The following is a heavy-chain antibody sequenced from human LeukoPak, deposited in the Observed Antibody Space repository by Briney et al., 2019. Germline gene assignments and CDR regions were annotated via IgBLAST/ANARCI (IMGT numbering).Heavy chain of an antibody. CDR1: GFTVSSIY. J-gene: IGHJ4*02. D-gene: IGHD2-2*01. CDR3: APGGGYCGSTSCYDY. Sequence: GGSLRLSCAASGFTVSSIYMSWVRQAPGKGLEWVSLMYSGGSAYYADSVKGRFTISRDNSKNTLYLQMNSLRAEDTAVYYCAPGGGYCGSTSCYDYWGQGTLVTVSS. CDR2: MYSGGSA. V-gene: IGHV3-66*01.